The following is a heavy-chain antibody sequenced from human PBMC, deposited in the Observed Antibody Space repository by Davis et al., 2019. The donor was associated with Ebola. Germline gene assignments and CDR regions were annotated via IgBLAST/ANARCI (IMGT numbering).Heavy chain of an antibody. CDR3: ARDWIVVVPAAVAGWFDP. V-gene: IGHV1-3*01. D-gene: IGHD2-2*01. J-gene: IGHJ5*02. Sequence: AASVKVSCKASGYTFTSYAMHWVRQAPGQRLEWMGWINAGNGNTKYSQKFQGRVTITRDTSASTAYMELSSLRSEVTAVYYCARDWIVVVPAAVAGWFDPWGQGTLVTVSS. CDR2: INAGNGNT. CDR1: GYTFTSYA.